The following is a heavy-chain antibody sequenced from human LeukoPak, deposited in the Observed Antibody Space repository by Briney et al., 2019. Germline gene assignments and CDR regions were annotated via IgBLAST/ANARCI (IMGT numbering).Heavy chain of an antibody. D-gene: IGHD4-23*01. V-gene: IGHV3-7*05. CDR2: IKPDGSEK. J-gene: IGHJ4*02. CDR1: GFTFSSYW. Sequence: PGGSLRLSCAASGFTFSSYWMNWVRQAPGKGLEWVANIKPDGSEKYYVDSVKGRFTISRDNAKNSLYLQMNSLRAEDTAVYYCARGDYGGDYFDYWGQGTLVTVSS. CDR3: ARGDYGGDYFDY.